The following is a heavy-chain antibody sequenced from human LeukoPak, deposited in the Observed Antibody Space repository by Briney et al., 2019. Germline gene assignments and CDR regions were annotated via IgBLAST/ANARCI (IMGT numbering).Heavy chain of an antibody. Sequence: PSETLSLTCSVSGDSIKRSATYWGWIRQSPGKGPEWVGSINYSGTNNYNPSLKNRVTVSADTSKNQFYLKLTSVTAADTAVYYCARSITIFGVVQSIRRWFDPWGQGTLVTVSS. CDR3: ARSITIFGVVQSIRRWFDP. V-gene: IGHV4-39*01. CDR2: INYSGTN. D-gene: IGHD3-3*01. CDR1: GDSIKRSATY. J-gene: IGHJ5*02.